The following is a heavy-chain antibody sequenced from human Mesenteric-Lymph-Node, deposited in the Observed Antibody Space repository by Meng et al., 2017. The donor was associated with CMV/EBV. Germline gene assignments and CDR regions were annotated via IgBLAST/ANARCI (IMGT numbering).Heavy chain of an antibody. CDR1: GDSVSSNSAA. Sequence: SCASSGDSVSSNSAAWNWSRQAPSRGLEWLGRTYYRSQWYNDYAVSVKSRITIKPDTSKNQFSLQLNSVTPEDSAIYYCTREAAAEYYFDHWGRGTLVTVSS. CDR2: TYYRSQWYN. V-gene: IGHV6-1*01. CDR3: TREAAAEYYFDH. J-gene: IGHJ4*02. D-gene: IGHD6-13*01.